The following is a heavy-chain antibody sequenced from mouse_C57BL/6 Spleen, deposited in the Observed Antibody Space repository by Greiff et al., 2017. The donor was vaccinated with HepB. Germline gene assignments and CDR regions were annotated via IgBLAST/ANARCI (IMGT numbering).Heavy chain of an antibody. CDR1: GFSLTSYG. V-gene: IGHV2-6*01. J-gene: IGHJ3*01. Sequence: VKVVESGPGLVAPSRSLSITCTVSGFSLTSYGVDWVRQSPGKGLEWLGVIWGVGSTNYNSALKSRLSISKDNSKSQVFLKMNSLQTDDTAMYYCASDGDYDGFAYWGQGTLVTVSA. CDR3: ASDGDYDGFAY. D-gene: IGHD2-4*01. CDR2: IWGVGST.